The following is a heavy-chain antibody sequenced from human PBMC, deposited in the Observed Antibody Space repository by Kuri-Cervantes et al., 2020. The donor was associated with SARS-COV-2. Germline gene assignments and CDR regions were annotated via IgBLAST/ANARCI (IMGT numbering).Heavy chain of an antibody. CDR1: GFTFSSYS. D-gene: IGHD5-18*01. CDR3: ARAGYSYGYVGY. CDR2: ISSSSSTI. Sequence: ETLSLTCAASGFTFSSYSMNWVRQAPGKGLEWVSYISSSSSTIYYADSVKGRFTISGDNAKNSLYLQMNSLRDEDTAVYYCARAGYSYGYVGYWGQGTLVTVSS. J-gene: IGHJ4*02. V-gene: IGHV3-48*02.